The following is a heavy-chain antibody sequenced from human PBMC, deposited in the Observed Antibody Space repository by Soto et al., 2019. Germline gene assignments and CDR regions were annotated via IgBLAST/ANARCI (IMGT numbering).Heavy chain of an antibody. Sequence: QVQLVESGGGLVKPGGSQRLSCAASGFTFSDYYMSWIRQAPGKGLEWVSYISSSGATIYYADSVKGRFTIPRDNAKNSLYRQMNSLRAEDTAVYYCARENRKLGYCSSTSCPFDYWGQGTLVTVSS. CDR2: ISSSGATI. V-gene: IGHV3-11*01. CDR1: GFTFSDYY. CDR3: ARENRKLGYCSSTSCPFDY. J-gene: IGHJ4*02. D-gene: IGHD2-2*01.